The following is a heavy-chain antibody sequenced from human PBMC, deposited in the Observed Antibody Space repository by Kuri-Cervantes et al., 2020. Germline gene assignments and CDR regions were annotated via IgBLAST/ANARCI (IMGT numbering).Heavy chain of an antibody. D-gene: IGHD5-12*01. Sequence: ASVKVSCKTFGYTLTNYGITWVRQAPGHGPEWMGWISGYNGNTNLAQKFQGRVTMTTDTSTSTAYMELRSLRSDDTAVYYCARTRDSGYDSPLFDYWGQGTLVTVSS. CDR3: ARTRDSGYDSPLFDY. J-gene: IGHJ4*02. CDR2: ISGYNGNT. CDR1: GYTLTNYG. V-gene: IGHV1-18*01.